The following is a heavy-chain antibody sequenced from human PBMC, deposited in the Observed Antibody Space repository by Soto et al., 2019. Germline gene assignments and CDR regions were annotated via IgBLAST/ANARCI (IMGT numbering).Heavy chain of an antibody. CDR1: GFSFRSYG. D-gene: IGHD5-18*01. CDR2: IWYDGNKK. CDR3: VVDTTGLLDY. Sequence: VHLVESGGGVVQPGRSLRLSCAASGFSFRSYGMHWVRQAPGKGLEWVAVIWYDGNKKYYGDSVRGRFTISRDNSQNTLYLEMNSLRAEDTAVYYCVVDTTGLLDYWGQGTLVTVSS. J-gene: IGHJ4*02. V-gene: IGHV3-33*03.